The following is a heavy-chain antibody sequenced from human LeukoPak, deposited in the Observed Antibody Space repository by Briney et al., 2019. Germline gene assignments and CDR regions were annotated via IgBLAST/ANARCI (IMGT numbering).Heavy chain of an antibody. D-gene: IGHD6-19*01. J-gene: IGHJ4*02. CDR1: GGSISNGDYY. V-gene: IGHV4-30-2*01. CDR3: ARGGGWVEDYFDY. Sequence: KPSQTLSLTCTVSGGSISNGDYYWSWIRQPPGKGLEWIGYIYHSGSTYYNPSLKSRLTISVDRSKNHFSLNLTSVTAADTAVYYCARGGGWVEDYFDYWGQGTLVTVSS. CDR2: IYHSGST.